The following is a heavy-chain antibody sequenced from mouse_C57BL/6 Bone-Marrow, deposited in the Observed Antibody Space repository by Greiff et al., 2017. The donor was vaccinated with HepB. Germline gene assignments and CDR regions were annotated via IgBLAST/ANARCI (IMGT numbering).Heavy chain of an antibody. CDR3: ARGHYYGSSSQYFDV. CDR2: ISSGSSTI. J-gene: IGHJ1*03. D-gene: IGHD1-1*01. CDR1: GFTFSDYG. V-gene: IGHV5-17*01. Sequence: EVMLVESGGGLVKPGGSLKLSCAASGFTFSDYGMHWVRQAPEKGLEWVAYISSGSSTIYYADTVKGRFTISRDNAKNTLFLQMTSLRSEDTAMYYCARGHYYGSSSQYFDVWGTGTTVTVSS.